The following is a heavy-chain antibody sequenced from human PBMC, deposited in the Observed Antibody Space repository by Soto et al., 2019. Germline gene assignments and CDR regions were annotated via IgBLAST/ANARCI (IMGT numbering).Heavy chain of an antibody. J-gene: IGHJ4*02. CDR3: VRDRSGSYLEGFDY. CDR1: GFTFSFYP. Sequence: EVLLLESGGGLVQPGGSLRLSCAASGFTFSFYPMSWVRQAPGKGLEWVSGISSSAGTTYYADPVKGRFTISRDNARNSVFLEMKSLRAEDTAVYSCVRDRSGSYLEGFDYWGQGTLVTVSS. CDR2: ISSSAGTT. V-gene: IGHV3-23*01. D-gene: IGHD1-26*01.